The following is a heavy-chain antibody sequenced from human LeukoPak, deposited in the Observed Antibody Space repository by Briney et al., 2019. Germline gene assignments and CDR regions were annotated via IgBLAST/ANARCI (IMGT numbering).Heavy chain of an antibody. Sequence: GGSLRLSCAVSGFTFDDYAMHWVRQVPGKGLEWVAGISWNSDTRGYVDSVKGRFTISRDNARNSLYLQMNSLRAEDTAVYYCARLGYAYYFDYWGQGTLVTVSS. CDR1: GFTFDDYA. CDR2: ISWNSDTR. CDR3: ARLGYAYYFDY. J-gene: IGHJ4*02. D-gene: IGHD5-18*01. V-gene: IGHV3-9*01.